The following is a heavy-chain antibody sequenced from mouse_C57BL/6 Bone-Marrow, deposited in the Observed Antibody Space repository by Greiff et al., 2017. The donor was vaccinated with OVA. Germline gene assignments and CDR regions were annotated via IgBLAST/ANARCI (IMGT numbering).Heavy chain of an antibody. CDR3: SQATRAWFAY. CDR1: GYAFSSSW. D-gene: IGHD3-2*02. CDR2: IYPGNGDT. V-gene: IGHV1-82*01. Sequence: QVQLQQSGPELVKPGASVKISCKASGYAFSSSWMNWVKQRPGKGLEWIGRIYPGNGDTNYNGKFKGKATLTADKSSSTAYMQLSSLTSEDSAVYFCSQATRAWFAYWGQGTLVTVSA. J-gene: IGHJ3*01.